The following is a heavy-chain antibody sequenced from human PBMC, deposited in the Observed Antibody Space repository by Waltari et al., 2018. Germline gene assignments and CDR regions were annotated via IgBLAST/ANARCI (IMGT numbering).Heavy chain of an antibody. CDR2: ISSSSSTI. Sequence: EVQLVASGGGLVQPGGSLRLSCAASGFTFSSYSMNWVRQAPGKGLEWVSYISSSSSTIYYADSVKGRFTSSRDNAKNSLYLQMNSLRAEDTAVYYCARGGNDYGDYRNAFDIWGQGTMVTVSS. J-gene: IGHJ3*02. V-gene: IGHV3-48*04. CDR3: ARGGNDYGDYRNAFDI. CDR1: GFTFSSYS. D-gene: IGHD4-17*01.